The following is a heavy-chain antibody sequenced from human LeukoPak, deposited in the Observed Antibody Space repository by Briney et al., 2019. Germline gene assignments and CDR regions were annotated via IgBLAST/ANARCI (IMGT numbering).Heavy chain of an antibody. CDR3: ARDLRSGYDNGRDV. CDR1: GFTFSSYA. V-gene: IGHV3-30-3*01. D-gene: IGHD5-12*01. Sequence: GGSLRLSCAASGFTFSSYAMHWVRQAPGKGLEWVAVISYDGSNKYYADSVKGRFTISRDNSKNTLYRQMNGLRAEDTAVYYCARDLRSGYDNGRDVWGQGTSVTGSS. J-gene: IGHJ6*02. CDR2: ISYDGSNK.